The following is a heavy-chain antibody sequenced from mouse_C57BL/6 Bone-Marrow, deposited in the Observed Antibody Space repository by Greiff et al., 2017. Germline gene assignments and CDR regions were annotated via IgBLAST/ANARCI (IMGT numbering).Heavy chain of an antibody. J-gene: IGHJ2*01. CDR1: GYTFTSYW. CDR2: IDPSDSYT. Sequence: QVQLQQPGAELVKPGASVKLSCKASGYTFTSYWMQWVKQRPGQGLEWIGEIDPSDSYTNYNQKFKGKATLTVDTSSSTAYMQLSSLTSEDSAVYDCARERLSVYYFDYWGQGTTLTVSS. V-gene: IGHV1-50*01. CDR3: ARERLSVYYFDY.